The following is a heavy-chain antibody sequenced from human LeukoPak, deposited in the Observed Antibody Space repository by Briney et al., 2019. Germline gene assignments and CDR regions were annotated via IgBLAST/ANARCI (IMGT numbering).Heavy chain of an antibody. Sequence: GGSLRLSCAASGFTFSSYGMHWVRQAPGKGLEWVAVISYDGSNKYYADSVKGRFTISRDNSKNTLYLQMNSLRAEDTAVYYCAKSRTRSGWTYFDYWGQGTLVTVSS. D-gene: IGHD6-19*01. CDR1: GFTFSSYG. J-gene: IGHJ4*02. V-gene: IGHV3-30*18. CDR3: AKSRTRSGWTYFDY. CDR2: ISYDGSNK.